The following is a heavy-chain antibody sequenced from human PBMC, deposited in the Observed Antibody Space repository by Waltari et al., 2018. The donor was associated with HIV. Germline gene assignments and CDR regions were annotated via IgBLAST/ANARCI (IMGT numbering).Heavy chain of an antibody. J-gene: IGHJ4*02. CDR1: GYSFPRYW. CDR2: IYPGDSDT. D-gene: IGHD3-22*01. CDR3: ARLPAGPYESGGASSNYFDY. V-gene: IGHV5-51*03. Sequence: EVQLVQSGTELKKPGESLQISWQSSGYSFPRYWIGWVRKMPGKGLEWMGIIYPGDSDTRYSPSFQGQVTISADKSINTAYLQWTSLKASDTAIYYCARLPAGPYESGGASSNYFDYWGRGTLVTVSS.